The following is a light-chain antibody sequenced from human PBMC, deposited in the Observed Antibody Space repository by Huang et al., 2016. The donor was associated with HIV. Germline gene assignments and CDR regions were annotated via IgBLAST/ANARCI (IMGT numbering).Light chain of an antibody. CDR1: PGVRTN. Sequence: VMTQSPASLSASPGARVTLSCRASPGVRTNLAWYNQKPGQSPPLLMFGASTRATGTPPRFGGSGSGTDFTLTITSLQSSDSAIYYCQQYNDWPPLTFGGGTKVEI. J-gene: IGKJ4*01. CDR3: QQYNDWPPLT. CDR2: GAS. V-gene: IGKV3D-15*01.